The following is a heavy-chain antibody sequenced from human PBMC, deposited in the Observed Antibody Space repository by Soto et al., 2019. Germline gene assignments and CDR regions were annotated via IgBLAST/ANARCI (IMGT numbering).Heavy chain of an antibody. J-gene: IGHJ6*02. Sequence: QVQLVQSGAEVKKPGSSVKVSCTASGGTFSSYAISWVRQAPGQGLEWMGGIIPIFGTANYAQKFQGRVTITADESTSTAYMELSSLRSEDTAVYYCARSIACSHYYYYGMDVWGQGTTVTVSS. CDR2: IIPIFGTA. CDR1: GGTFSSYA. D-gene: IGHD6-6*01. V-gene: IGHV1-69*01. CDR3: ARSIACSHYYYYGMDV.